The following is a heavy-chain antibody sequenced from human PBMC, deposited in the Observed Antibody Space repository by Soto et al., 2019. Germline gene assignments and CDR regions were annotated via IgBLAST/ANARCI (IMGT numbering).Heavy chain of an antibody. D-gene: IGHD4-4*01. CDR1: GFTFDDYT. Sequence: EVQLVESGGGLVQPGRSLRLSCAASGFTFDDYTMHWVRQAPGKGLEWVSLISWDSRKVDYADSVKGRFSISRDNARSSLYLQMNSLTPEDTAIYYCAKNMDYFAYSVSTPYEQWGRGTLVAVSS. CDR2: ISWDSRKV. J-gene: IGHJ4*02. CDR3: AKNMDYFAYSVSTPYEQ. V-gene: IGHV3-9*01.